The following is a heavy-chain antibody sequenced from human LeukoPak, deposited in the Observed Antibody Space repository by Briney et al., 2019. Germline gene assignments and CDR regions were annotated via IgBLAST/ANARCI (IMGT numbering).Heavy chain of an antibody. J-gene: IGHJ4*02. D-gene: IGHD1-1*01. CDR2: ISGSGGST. V-gene: IGHV3-23*01. CDR1: GFTFSSYA. CDR3: AKDRRGWYNFIDY. Sequence: PGGSLRLSCAASGFTFSSYAMSWVRQAPGKGLEWVSAISGSGGSTYYADSVKGRFTISRDNSKNTPYLQMNSLRAEDTAVYYCAKDRRGWYNFIDYWGQGTLVTVSS.